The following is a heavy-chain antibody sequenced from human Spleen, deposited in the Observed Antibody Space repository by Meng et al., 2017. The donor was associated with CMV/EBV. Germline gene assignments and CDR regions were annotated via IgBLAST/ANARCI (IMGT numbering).Heavy chain of an antibody. J-gene: IGHJ4*02. CDR1: GYTFIGYD. CDR3: ARLSGFKEYYDSSGYLDD. V-gene: IGHV1-2*02. D-gene: IGHD3-22*01. Sequence: ASVKVSCKASGYTFIGYDLHWVRQAPGQGLEWMGWINPKSGGTNYAQRFQGRVTMTRDTSINTVYMELRRLRSDDTAIYFCARLSGFKEYYDSSGYLDDWGQGTLVTVSS. CDR2: INPKSGGT.